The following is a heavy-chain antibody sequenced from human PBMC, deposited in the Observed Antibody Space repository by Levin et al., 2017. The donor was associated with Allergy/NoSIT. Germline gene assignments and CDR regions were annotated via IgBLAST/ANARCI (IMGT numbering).Heavy chain of an antibody. D-gene: IGHD6-13*01. CDR3: AKELRIAAAGGYGDWYFDR. CDR1: GFTFDDYA. CDR2: ISWNSGSI. J-gene: IGHJ2*01. Sequence: SLKISCAASGFTFDDYAMHWVRQAPGKGLEWVSGISWNSGSIGYADSVKGRFTISRDNAKNSLYLQMNSLRAEDTALYYCAKELRIAAAGGYGDWYFDRWGRGTLVTVSS. V-gene: IGHV3-9*01.